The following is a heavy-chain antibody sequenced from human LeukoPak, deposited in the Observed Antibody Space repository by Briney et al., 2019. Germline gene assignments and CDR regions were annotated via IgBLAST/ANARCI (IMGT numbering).Heavy chain of an antibody. CDR3: ARMMTTVATNLDY. CDR1: GGTFSSYA. CDR2: IIPIFGTA. J-gene: IGHJ4*02. V-gene: IGHV1-69*01. Sequence: GSSVKVSCKASGGTFSSYAISWVRQAPGQGLEWTGGIIPIFGTANYAQKFQGRVTITADESTSTAYMELSSLRSEDTAVYYRARMMTTVATNLDYWGQGTLVTVSS. D-gene: IGHD4-23*01.